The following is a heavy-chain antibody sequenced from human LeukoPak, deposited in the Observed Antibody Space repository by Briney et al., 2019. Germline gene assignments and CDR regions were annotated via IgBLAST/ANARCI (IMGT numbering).Heavy chain of an antibody. CDR3: AKDLNYGFDY. V-gene: IGHV3-23*01. D-gene: IGHD3-10*01. CDR2: ISGDGTET. J-gene: IGHJ4*02. Sequence: PGGSLRLSCTASGLIFRNYAMTWVRQAPRKGLEWVSTISGDGTETFYADSVKGRFTISRDNSKNTHYLQMSSLRAEDTGIYYCAKDLNYGFDYWGQGTLVTVSS. CDR1: GLIFRNYA.